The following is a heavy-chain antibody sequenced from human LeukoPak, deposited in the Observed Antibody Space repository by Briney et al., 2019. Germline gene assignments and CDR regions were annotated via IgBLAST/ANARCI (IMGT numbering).Heavy chain of an antibody. CDR2: ISSSSSTI. D-gene: IGHD6-13*01. CDR3: ARDRPGYSSSWYSDY. Sequence: GGSLRLSCAASGFTFSSYSMNLVRQAPGKGLEWASYISSSSSTIYYADSVKGRFTISRDNAKNSLYLQMNSLRDEDTAVYYCARDRPGYSSSWYSDYWGQGTLVTVSS. J-gene: IGHJ4*02. V-gene: IGHV3-48*02. CDR1: GFTFSSYS.